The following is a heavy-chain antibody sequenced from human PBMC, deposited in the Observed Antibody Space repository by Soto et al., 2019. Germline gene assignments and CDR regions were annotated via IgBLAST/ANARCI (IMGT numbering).Heavy chain of an antibody. CDR1: GTSISSSYW. CDR3: ASVPPRIVVVLAEFPT. D-gene: IGHD2-21*01. Sequence: QVQLKQSGPGLVRPSGTLSLTCRVSGTSISSSYWWAWVRQSPGKGLEWIGEIYHNGMTNYNPSLPSPVSRTIDKSNNPFPLTLTSLTAADTAVYYCASVPPRIVVVLAEFPTWGQGTLVTVSS. CDR2: IYHNGMT. J-gene: IGHJ4*02. V-gene: IGHV4-4*02.